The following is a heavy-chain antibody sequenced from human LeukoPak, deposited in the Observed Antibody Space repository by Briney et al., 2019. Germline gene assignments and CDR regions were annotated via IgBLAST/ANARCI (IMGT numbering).Heavy chain of an antibody. CDR3: AREVTRYISTWGEAFDI. D-gene: IGHD6-13*01. CDR1: GYTFASYY. V-gene: IGHV1-46*01. J-gene: IGHJ3*02. Sequence: GASVKVSCKASGYTFASYYMHWVRQAPGQGLEWMGIINPSAGSTSCAQKFQGRVTMTRDTSTTTVYMELSSLRSDDTAVYYCAREVTRYISTWGEAFDIWGQGTMVTVSS. CDR2: INPSAGST.